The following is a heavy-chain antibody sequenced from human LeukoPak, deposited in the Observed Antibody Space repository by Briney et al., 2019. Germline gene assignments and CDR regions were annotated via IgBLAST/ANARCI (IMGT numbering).Heavy chain of an antibody. D-gene: IGHD6-19*01. J-gene: IGHJ4*02. CDR2: IYYSGST. V-gene: IGHV4-59*01. Sequence: SETLSLTCTVSGGSISSYYWSWIRQPPGKGLEWIGYIYYSGSTNYNPSLKSRVTISVDTSKNQFSLKLSSVTAADTAVYYCARNPSSGWLDYWGQGTLVTVSS. CDR1: GGSISSYY. CDR3: ARNPSSGWLDY.